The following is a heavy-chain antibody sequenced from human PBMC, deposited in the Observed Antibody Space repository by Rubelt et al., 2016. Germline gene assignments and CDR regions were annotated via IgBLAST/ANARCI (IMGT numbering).Heavy chain of an antibody. Sequence: GKGLEWVSSISSSSSYIYYADSVKGRFTISRDNSKNTLYLQMNSLRAEDTAVYYCARDWGVVVVVPAATRLDYWGQGTLVTVSS. V-gene: IGHV3-21*01. CDR3: ARDWGVVVVVPAATRLDY. D-gene: IGHD2-2*01. J-gene: IGHJ4*02. CDR2: ISSSSSYI.